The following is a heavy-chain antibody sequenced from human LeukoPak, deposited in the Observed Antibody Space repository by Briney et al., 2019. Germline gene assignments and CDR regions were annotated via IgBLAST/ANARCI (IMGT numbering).Heavy chain of an antibody. CDR3: ARGLYGGNDFDY. J-gene: IGHJ4*02. CDR2: INPNSGGT. Sequence: ASEKVSCKASGGTFSSYAISWVRQAPGQGLEWMGWINPNSGGTNYAQQFQGRVTMTRDTSISTAYMELSRLRSDDTAVYYCARGLYGGNDFDYWGQGTLVTVSS. D-gene: IGHD4-23*01. CDR1: GGTFSSYA. V-gene: IGHV1-2*02.